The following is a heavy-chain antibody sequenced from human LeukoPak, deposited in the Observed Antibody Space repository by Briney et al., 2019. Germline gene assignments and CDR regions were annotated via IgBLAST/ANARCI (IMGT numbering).Heavy chain of an antibody. D-gene: IGHD5-12*01. V-gene: IGHV4-59*08. CDR3: ARSGLRHNYFDY. J-gene: IGHJ4*02. CDR1: GGSISSYH. CDR2: IYYSGST. Sequence: PSETLSLTCTVSGGSISSYHWNWIRQPPGKGLEWIGYIYYSGSTNYNPSLKSRLTISVDTSKNQFSLKLSSVTAADTAVYYCARSGLRHNYFDYWGQGTLVTVSS.